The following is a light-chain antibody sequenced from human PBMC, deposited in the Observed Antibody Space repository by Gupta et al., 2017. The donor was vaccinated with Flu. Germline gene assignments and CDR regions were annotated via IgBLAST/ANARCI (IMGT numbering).Light chain of an antibody. Sequence: EIVMTQSPATLSVSPGERATLSCRARQSVSSNLAWYQQKPGQAPRLLIYGASTRTTGIQARFSGSGYGTELTLTISSRQLEDFAVYSCQQNKNWPQSIFGQGTKLEIK. J-gene: IGKJ2*01. CDR1: QSVSSN. CDR2: GAS. V-gene: IGKV3-15*01. CDR3: QQNKNWPQSI.